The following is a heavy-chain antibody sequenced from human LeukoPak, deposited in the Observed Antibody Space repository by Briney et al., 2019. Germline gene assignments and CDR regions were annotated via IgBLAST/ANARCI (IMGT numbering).Heavy chain of an antibody. CDR1: GFTFSSYA. Sequence: PGGSLRLSCAASGFTFSSYAMSWVRQAPGKGLEWVSGISGSGGSTYYADSVKGRFTISRDNSKNTLYLQMNSLRAEDTAIYYCAKEGGYCSITSCYRRYYFDYWGQGTLVTVSS. CDR3: AKEGGYCSITSCYRRYYFDY. D-gene: IGHD2-2*01. CDR2: ISGSGGST. V-gene: IGHV3-23*01. J-gene: IGHJ4*02.